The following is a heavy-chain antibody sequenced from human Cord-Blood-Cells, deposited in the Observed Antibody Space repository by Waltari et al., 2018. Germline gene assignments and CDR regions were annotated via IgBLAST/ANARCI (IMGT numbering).Heavy chain of an antibody. CDR3: VRWIVGATTGGFDY. CDR2: IYTSGST. CDR1: GGSISRYY. J-gene: IGHJ4*02. V-gene: IGHV4-4*07. D-gene: IGHD1-26*01. Sequence: QVQLQESGPGLVKPSETLSLTCTVSGGSISRYYWSWIRQPAGKGLEWIGRIYTSGSTNYNPSLKSRVTMSVDTSKNQFSLKLSSVTAADTAVYYCVRWIVGATTGGFDYWGQGTLVTVSS.